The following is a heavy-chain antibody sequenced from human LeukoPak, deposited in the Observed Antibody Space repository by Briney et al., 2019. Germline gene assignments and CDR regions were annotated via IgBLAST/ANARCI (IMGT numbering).Heavy chain of an antibody. Sequence: SETLSLTCAVSGGSIINSNWWSWVRQPPGKGLEWIGEVYHTGSSNYNPSLKSRVTISVDKSKSQFSLKLSSVTAADTAVYYCARGGTTVAGTFWFDPWGQGTLVTVSS. D-gene: IGHD6-19*01. V-gene: IGHV4-4*02. CDR3: ARGGTTVAGTFWFDP. J-gene: IGHJ5*02. CDR2: VYHTGSS. CDR1: GGSIINSNW.